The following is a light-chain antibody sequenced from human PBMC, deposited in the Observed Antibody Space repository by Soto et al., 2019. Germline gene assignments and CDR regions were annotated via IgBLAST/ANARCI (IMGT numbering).Light chain of an antibody. Sequence: QSALTQPTSVSGSPGQSITISCTGTASDVGGHDYVSWYQQYPGKAPKLMIYQVTNRPSGVSNRFSGSRSGNTASLTISGLQAEDEADYYCSSYTDSSNYVFGTGTKLTVL. CDR2: QVT. CDR1: ASDVGGHDY. V-gene: IGLV2-14*01. J-gene: IGLJ1*01. CDR3: SSYTDSSNYV.